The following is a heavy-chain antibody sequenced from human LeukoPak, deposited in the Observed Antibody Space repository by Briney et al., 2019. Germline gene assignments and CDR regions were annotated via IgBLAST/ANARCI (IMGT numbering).Heavy chain of an antibody. CDR1: GYTFTGYY. Sequence: GASVKLSCTASGYTFTGYYMHWVRQAPGQGLEWMGWINPNSGSTNYAQTFQGRVTMTRDTSISTAYLELNRLRSEDTAVYYCARDLMYCYDSRGHPWSQGTLVTVSS. CDR2: INPNSGST. CDR3: ARDLMYCYDSRGHP. V-gene: IGHV1-2*02. D-gene: IGHD3-22*01. J-gene: IGHJ5*02.